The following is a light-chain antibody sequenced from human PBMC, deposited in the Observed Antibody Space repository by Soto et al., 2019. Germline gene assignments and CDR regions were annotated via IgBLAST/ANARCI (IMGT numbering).Light chain of an antibody. CDR2: YDS. CDR1: NIGSKS. CDR3: QVRDSSSDHVV. J-gene: IGLJ2*01. Sequence: SSELTQPPSVSVAPGKTARITCGGNNIGSKSVHWYQQKPGQAPVLVIYYDSDRPSGIPERFSGSNSGNTATLTISRVEAGDEADYYCQVRDSSSDHVVFGGGTKLTVL. V-gene: IGLV3-21*04.